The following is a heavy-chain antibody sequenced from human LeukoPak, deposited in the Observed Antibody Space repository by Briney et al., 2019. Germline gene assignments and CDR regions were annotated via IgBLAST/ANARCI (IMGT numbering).Heavy chain of an antibody. CDR1: GGSISSSSYY. CDR2: IYYSGST. Sequence: SETLSLTCTVSGGSISSSSYYWGWIRQPPGKGLEWIGSIYYSGSTYYNPSLKSRVTISVDTSKNQFSLKLSSVTAADTAVYYCARGLNDSWTGENYWGQGTLVTVSS. CDR3: ARGLNDSWTGENY. J-gene: IGHJ4*02. V-gene: IGHV4-39*07. D-gene: IGHD3-3*01.